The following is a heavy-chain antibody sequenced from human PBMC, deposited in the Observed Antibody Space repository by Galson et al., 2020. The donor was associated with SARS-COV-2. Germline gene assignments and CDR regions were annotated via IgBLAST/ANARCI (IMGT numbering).Heavy chain of an antibody. J-gene: IGHJ4*02. CDR1: GFTFSSYA. V-gene: IGHV3-30*04. CDR2: ISYDGSNK. Sequence: GGSLRLSCAASGFTFSSYAMHWVRQTPGKGLEWVAVISYDGSNKYYADSVKGRFTISRDNSKNTLYLQMNSLRAEDTAVYYWARDTQGLELGYCSGGSCYLDYWGQGTLVTVSS. CDR3: ARDTQGLELGYCSGGSCYLDY. D-gene: IGHD2-15*01.